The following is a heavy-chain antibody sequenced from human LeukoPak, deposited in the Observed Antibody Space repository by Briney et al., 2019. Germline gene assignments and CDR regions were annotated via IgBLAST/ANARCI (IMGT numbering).Heavy chain of an antibody. Sequence: PSETLSLTCTVSGGSISSYYWSWIRQSPGKGLEWIGYIYYSGSTNYNPSLKSRITISVDTSKNQFSLKLRSVTAADTAVYYCARASYSYDISGWVPFDYWGQGTLVTVSS. CDR1: GGSISSYY. V-gene: IGHV4-59*01. J-gene: IGHJ4*02. CDR3: ARASYSYDISGWVPFDY. CDR2: IYYSGST. D-gene: IGHD3-22*01.